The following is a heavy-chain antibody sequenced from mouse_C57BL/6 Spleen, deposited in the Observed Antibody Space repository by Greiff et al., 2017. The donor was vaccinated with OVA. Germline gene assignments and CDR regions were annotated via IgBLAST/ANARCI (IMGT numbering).Heavy chain of an antibody. CDR1: GYTFTSYW. CDR3: ARLRNYYYAMDY. CDR2: IDPSDSYT. Sequence: QVQLQQSGAELVMPGASVKLSCKASGYTFTSYWMHWVKQRPGQGLEWIGEIDPSDSYTNYNQKFKGKSTLTVDKSSSTAYMQLSSLTSEDSAVYYCARLRNYYYAMDYWGQGTSVTVSS. V-gene: IGHV1-69*01. J-gene: IGHJ4*01.